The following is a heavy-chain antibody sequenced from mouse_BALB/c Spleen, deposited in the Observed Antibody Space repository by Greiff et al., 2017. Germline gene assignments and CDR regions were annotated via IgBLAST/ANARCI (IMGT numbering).Heavy chain of an antibody. Sequence: VKVVESGPGLVAPSQSLSITCTVSGFSLTGYGVNWVRQPPGKGLEWLGMIWGDGSTDYNSALKSRLSISKDNAKSQVFLKMNSLQTDDTARYYCARGYYYGSSPYYAMDYWGQGTSVTVSS. CDR2: IWGDGST. CDR1: GFSLTGYG. CDR3: ARGYYYGSSPYYAMDY. V-gene: IGHV2-6-7*01. D-gene: IGHD1-1*01. J-gene: IGHJ4*01.